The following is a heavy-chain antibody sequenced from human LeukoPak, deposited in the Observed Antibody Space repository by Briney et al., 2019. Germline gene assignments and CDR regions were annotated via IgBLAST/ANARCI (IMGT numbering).Heavy chain of an antibody. CDR2: IYTSGST. Sequence: SETLSLTCTVSGGSISSYYWSWIRQPAGKGLEWIGRIYTSGSTNYNPSLKSRVTISVDTSKNQFSLKLSSVTAADTAVYYCARGAGDSSSSDNWFDPWGQGTLVTVSS. V-gene: IGHV4-4*07. CDR3: ARGAGDSSSSDNWFDP. D-gene: IGHD6-6*01. CDR1: GGSISSYY. J-gene: IGHJ5*02.